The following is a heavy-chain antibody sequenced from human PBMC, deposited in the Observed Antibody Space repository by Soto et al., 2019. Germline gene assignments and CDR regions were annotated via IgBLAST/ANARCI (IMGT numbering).Heavy chain of an antibody. Sequence: SETLSLTCTVSGGSISGSIYYWGWIRQPPGKGLEWIGTIYYSGSTYYNPSLKSRVTMSVDTSKNQFSLKLSSVTAADTAVYYCARWRRYSGFDWGFDYCGQGTLVTVS. V-gene: IGHV4-39*01. CDR2: IYYSGST. D-gene: IGHD5-12*01. J-gene: IGHJ4*02. CDR3: ARWRRYSGFDWGFDY. CDR1: GGSISGSIYY.